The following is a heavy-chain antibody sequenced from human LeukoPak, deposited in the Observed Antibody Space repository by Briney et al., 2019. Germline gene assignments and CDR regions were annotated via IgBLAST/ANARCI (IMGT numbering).Heavy chain of an antibody. CDR3: ARDAGDLDC. J-gene: IGHJ4*02. CDR1: GFTFSSYW. Sequence: GGSLRLSCAASGFTFSSYWMSWVRQAPGKGLEWVANIKQDGSEKYYVDSVKGRFTISRDNSKNTLYLQMNSLRTEDTAVYYCARDAGDLDCWGQGTLVTVSS. D-gene: IGHD3-16*01. CDR2: IKQDGSEK. V-gene: IGHV3-7*01.